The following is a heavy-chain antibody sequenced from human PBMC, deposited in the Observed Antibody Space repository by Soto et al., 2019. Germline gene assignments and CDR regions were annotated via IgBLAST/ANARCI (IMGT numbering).Heavy chain of an antibody. J-gene: IGHJ6*02. D-gene: IGHD3-3*01. CDR1: GFTCSSYG. CDR3: GRLDRDCYYNYGMDV. CDR2: IWYDGSNK. Sequence: GGSLRLSCAASGFTCSSYGMHWVRQAPGKGLEWVEVIWYDGSNKYYADTVKGRFTISRDNSTNTLYLQMNSLRSEDTTVYYCGRLDRDCYYNYGMDVVYQGTTGTVS. V-gene: IGHV3-33*01.